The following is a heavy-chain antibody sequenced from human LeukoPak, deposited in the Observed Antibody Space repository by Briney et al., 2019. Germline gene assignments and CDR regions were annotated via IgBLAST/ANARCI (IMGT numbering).Heavy chain of an antibody. V-gene: IGHV4-59*01. CDR1: GGSISNYY. J-gene: IGHJ5*02. CDR3: AKLGEGNWIDP. Sequence: KPSETLSLTCSVSGGSISNYYWTWIRQPPGKGLECIGYIYYSGGTTYNPSLKSRVTISVDTSKNQFSLKLSAVTAADTAVYYCAKLGEGNWIDPWGQGILVTVSS. CDR2: IYYSGGT. D-gene: IGHD3-16*01.